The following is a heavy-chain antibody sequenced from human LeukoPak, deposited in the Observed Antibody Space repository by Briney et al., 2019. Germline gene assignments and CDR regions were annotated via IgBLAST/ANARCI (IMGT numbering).Heavy chain of an antibody. CDR3: ARVAGEVYYYYYMDV. Sequence: SETLSPTCTVSGGSISSGSYYWSCIRQPAGKGLEWIGRIYTSGSTNYNPSLKSRVTMSVDTSKNQFSLKLSSVTAADTAVYYCARVAGEVYYYYYMDVWGKGTTVTVSS. V-gene: IGHV4-61*02. J-gene: IGHJ6*03. CDR2: IYTSGST. CDR1: GGSISSGSYY. D-gene: IGHD6-19*01.